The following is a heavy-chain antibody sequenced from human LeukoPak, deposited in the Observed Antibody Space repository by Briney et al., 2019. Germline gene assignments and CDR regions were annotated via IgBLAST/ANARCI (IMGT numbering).Heavy chain of an antibody. J-gene: IGHJ5*02. CDR2: IYYGGST. V-gene: IGHV4-59*12. D-gene: IGHD1-26*01. CDR3: AREGGSYYHWFDP. Sequence: SETLSLTCTVSGGSISSYYWSWFRQPPGKGLEWIGYIYYGGSTNYNPSLKSRVTISVDTSKNQFSLKLSSVTAADTAVYYCAREGGSYYHWFDPWGQGTLVTVSS. CDR1: GGSISSYY.